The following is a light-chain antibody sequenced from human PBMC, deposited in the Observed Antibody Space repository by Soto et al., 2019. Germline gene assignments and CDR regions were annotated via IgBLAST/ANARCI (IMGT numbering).Light chain of an antibody. J-gene: IGLJ2*01. V-gene: IGLV1-51*01. Sequence: QAVVTQPPSVSAAPGQKVTISCSGSSSNIGINYVSWYQHLPGTAPKLLIYDNDKRPSGIPDRFSGSKSGTSATLGITGLQTGDEADYYCGTWDSSLSAGQGVFGGGTKLTVL. CDR1: SSNIGINY. CDR3: GTWDSSLSAGQGV. CDR2: DND.